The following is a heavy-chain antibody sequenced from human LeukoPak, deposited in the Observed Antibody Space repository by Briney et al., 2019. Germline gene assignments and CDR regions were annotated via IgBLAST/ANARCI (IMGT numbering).Heavy chain of an antibody. CDR1: GFTFSSYE. D-gene: IGHD4-17*01. Sequence: GGSLRLSCAASGFTFSSYEMNWVRQAPGKGLEWVAVISYDGSNKYYADSVKGRFTISRDNSKNTLYLQMNSLRAEDTAVYYCAKVGGESTVTPFDYWGQGTLVTVSS. CDR2: ISYDGSNK. V-gene: IGHV3-30*18. J-gene: IGHJ4*02. CDR3: AKVGGESTVTPFDY.